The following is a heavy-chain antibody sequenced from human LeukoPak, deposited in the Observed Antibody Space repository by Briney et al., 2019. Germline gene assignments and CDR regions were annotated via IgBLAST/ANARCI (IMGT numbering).Heavy chain of an antibody. CDR1: GYSFTSYW. CDR2: IYPGDSDT. D-gene: IGHD4-11*01. CDR3: ARHRMTTVARANYYGMDV. J-gene: IGHJ6*01. V-gene: IGHV5-51*01. Sequence: GESLKISCKCSGYSFTSYWIGWVRQMPGKGLEWMGIIYPGDSDTRYSPSFQGQVTISADKPISTAYLQWSSLKASDTAMYYCARHRMTTVARANYYGMDVWGQGNTVTVSS.